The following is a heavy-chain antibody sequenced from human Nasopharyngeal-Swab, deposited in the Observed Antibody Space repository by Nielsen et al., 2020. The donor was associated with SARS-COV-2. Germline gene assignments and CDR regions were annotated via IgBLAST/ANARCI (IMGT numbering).Heavy chain of an antibody. V-gene: IGHV3-15*07. CDR1: GFTFSNAW. D-gene: IGHD3-10*01. Sequence: GESLKISCAASGFTFSNAWMNWVRQAPGEGLEWVGRDKSKTDGGTTDYAAHVKGRFTISRDDSKDMVFLQMNSLKTEDTAVYYCAYRARGGYYMDVWGKGTTVTVAS. CDR3: AYRARGGYYMDV. J-gene: IGHJ6*03. CDR2: DKSKTDGGTT.